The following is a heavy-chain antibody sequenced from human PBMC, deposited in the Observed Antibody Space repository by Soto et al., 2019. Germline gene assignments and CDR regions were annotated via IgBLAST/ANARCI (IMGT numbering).Heavy chain of an antibody. CDR3: AGSGYYHNSGMDV. Sequence: QLQLQESGSGLVKPSQTLSLTCAVSGGSISSGGYSWSWIRQPPGKGLEWIGYIYHSGSTYYNPSLKCRVTISVDRAKTQFSLKLSSVTAADTDVYYSAGSGYYHNSGMDVWRQRTTVTVSS. CDR2: IYHSGST. CDR1: GGSISSGGYS. D-gene: IGHD3-22*01. J-gene: IGHJ6*02. V-gene: IGHV4-30-2*01.